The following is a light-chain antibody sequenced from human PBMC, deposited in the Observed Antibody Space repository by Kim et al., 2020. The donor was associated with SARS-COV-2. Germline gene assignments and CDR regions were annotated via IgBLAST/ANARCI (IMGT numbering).Light chain of an antibody. V-gene: IGKV3-20*01. CDR1: QSVSSNY. J-gene: IGKJ1*01. Sequence: PGERATLSCRASQSVSSNYLAWYQQKPGQAPRLLIYGASSRATGIPDRFSGSGSGTDFTLTISRLEPEDFAVYYCQQYGSSPQTFGQGTKVDIK. CDR2: GAS. CDR3: QQYGSSPQT.